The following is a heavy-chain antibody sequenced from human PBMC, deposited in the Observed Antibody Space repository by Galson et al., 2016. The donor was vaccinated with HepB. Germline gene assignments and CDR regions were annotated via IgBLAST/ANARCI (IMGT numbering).Heavy chain of an antibody. D-gene: IGHD3-3*01. CDR3: ARVELRFLEGGYDP. Sequence: SVKVSCKASGYTFSNHAMHWVRQAPGQRLEWMGWINAGNGNTKYSQKFQGRVTISRNTSASTAYMELTSLRSEDTAVYYCARVELRFLEGGYDPWGQGTLVTVSS. CDR2: INAGNGNT. CDR1: GYTFSNHA. J-gene: IGHJ5*02. V-gene: IGHV1-3*01.